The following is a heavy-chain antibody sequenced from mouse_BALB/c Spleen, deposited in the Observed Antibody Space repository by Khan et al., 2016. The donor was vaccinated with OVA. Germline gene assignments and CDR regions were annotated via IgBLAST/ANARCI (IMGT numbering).Heavy chain of an antibody. CDR3: ASHLTGSFAY. J-gene: IGHJ3*01. V-gene: IGHV5-6*01. Sequence: EVELVESGGDLVKPGGSLKLSCAASGFTFSAYSMSWVRQTPDKRLEWVATISSGADYTYYPDGVKGRFTIPRDNAKNTLYLQMSSLKSEDTAMYYCASHLTGSFAYWGQGTLVTVSA. CDR1: GFTFSAYS. D-gene: IGHD4-1*01. CDR2: ISSGADYT.